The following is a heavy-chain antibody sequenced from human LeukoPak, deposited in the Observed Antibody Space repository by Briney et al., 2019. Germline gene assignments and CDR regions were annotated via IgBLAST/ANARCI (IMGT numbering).Heavy chain of an antibody. V-gene: IGHV3-30*02. CDR3: AKDLIFGVASQDY. CDR2: IRYDGSNK. CDR1: GFTFSSYG. Sequence: GGSLRLSCAASGFTFSSYGMHWVRQAPGKGLEWVAFIRYDGSNKYYADSVKGRFTISRDNSKNTLYLQMNSLRAEDTAVYYCAKDLIFGVASQDYWGQGTLVTVSS. J-gene: IGHJ4*02. D-gene: IGHD3-3*01.